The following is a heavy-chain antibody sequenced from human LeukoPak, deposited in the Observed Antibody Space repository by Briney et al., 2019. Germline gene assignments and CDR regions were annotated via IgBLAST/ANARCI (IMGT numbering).Heavy chain of an antibody. J-gene: IGHJ3*02. D-gene: IGHD3-22*01. V-gene: IGHV3-21*01. CDR3: ARVALNYYDSSGYRAAVAFDI. CDR2: ITSSSSYI. Sequence: GGSLRLSCAASGFTFSSYSMTWVRQAPGKGLEWVSSITSSSSYIYYADSVKGRFTISRENAKNSLYLQMNSLRAEDTAVYYCARVALNYYDSSGYRAAVAFDIWGQGTMVTVSS. CDR1: GFTFSSYS.